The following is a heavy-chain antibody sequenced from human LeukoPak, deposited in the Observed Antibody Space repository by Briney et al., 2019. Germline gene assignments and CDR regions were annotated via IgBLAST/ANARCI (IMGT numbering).Heavy chain of an antibody. D-gene: IGHD3-16*01. CDR3: ASGALKGEHWFDP. CDR2: IDYSGKT. CDR1: GGSVSSGGYY. V-gene: IGHV4-31*03. J-gene: IGHJ5*02. Sequence: SETLSLTCTVSGGSVSSGGYYWSWIRQHPGKGLEWIGYIDYSGKTYYDLSLESRITISVDTSRNQFFLKVNSATAADTAVYYCASGALKGEHWFDPWGQGALVTVSS.